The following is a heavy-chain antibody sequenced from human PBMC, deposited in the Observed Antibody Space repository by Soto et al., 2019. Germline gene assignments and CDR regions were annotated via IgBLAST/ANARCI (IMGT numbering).Heavy chain of an antibody. V-gene: IGHV3-33*01. J-gene: IGHJ4*02. D-gene: IGHD2-21*02. CDR3: ARAVDLYCGGDCQSYYFDY. CDR2: IWYDGSNK. Sequence: QVQLVESGGGVVQPGRSLRLSCAASGFTFSSYGMHRVRQAPGKGLEWVAVIWYDGSNKYYADSVKGRFTISRDNSKNTLYLQMNSLTAEDTAVYYCARAVDLYCGGDCQSYYFDYWGQGTLVTVSS. CDR1: GFTFSSYG.